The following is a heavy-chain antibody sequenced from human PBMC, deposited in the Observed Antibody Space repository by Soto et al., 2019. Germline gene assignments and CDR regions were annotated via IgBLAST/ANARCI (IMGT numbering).Heavy chain of an antibody. CDR2: ISAYNGNT. V-gene: IGHV1-18*04. D-gene: IGHD6-13*01. J-gene: IGHJ6*02. CDR1: AYTITCYC. Sequence: ASMNFSRKASAYTITCYCITSVRQAPSQGPEWMGWISAYNGNTNYAQKLQGRVTMTTDTSTSTAYMELRSLRSDDTAVYYCARVVQVIAAAGTIYYYGMDVWGQGNTVIVSS. CDR3: ARVVQVIAAAGTIYYYGMDV.